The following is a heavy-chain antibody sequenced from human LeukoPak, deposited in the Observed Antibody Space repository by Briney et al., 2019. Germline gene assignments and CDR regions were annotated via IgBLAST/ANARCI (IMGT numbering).Heavy chain of an antibody. Sequence: SETLSLTCTVSGGSISSYYWSWIRQPPGKGLEWIGYIYYSGSTNYNPSLKSRVTISVDTSKNQFSLKLSSVTAADTAVYYCASSSVGRFVWFDPWGQGTLVTGSS. CDR3: ASSSVGRFVWFDP. CDR1: GGSISSYY. D-gene: IGHD2-2*01. V-gene: IGHV4-59*08. CDR2: IYYSGST. J-gene: IGHJ5*02.